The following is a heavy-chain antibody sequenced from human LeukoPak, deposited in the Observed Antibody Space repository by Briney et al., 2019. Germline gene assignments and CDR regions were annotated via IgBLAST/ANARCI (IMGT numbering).Heavy chain of an antibody. CDR3: ARSIVGVRKRNDY. CDR2: MNPNSGHT. Sequence: GASVTLSCKASGYTFSSYDIIWVRQASGQGLEWMGWMNPNSGHTGYAQKFQGRVTMTRSTSISTAYMELTSLTSEDSAVYYCARSIVGVRKRNDYWGQGTLVTV. D-gene: IGHD1-26*01. CDR1: GYTFSSYD. V-gene: IGHV1-8*01. J-gene: IGHJ4*02.